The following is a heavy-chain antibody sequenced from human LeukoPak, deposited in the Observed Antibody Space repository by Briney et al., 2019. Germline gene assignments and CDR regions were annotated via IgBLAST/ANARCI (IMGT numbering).Heavy chain of an antibody. J-gene: IGHJ4*02. CDR1: GFTFSNAW. CDR2: IKSKTDGGAT. CDR3: TTGARGRDGYKSHFDN. D-gene: IGHD5-24*01. Sequence: GGSLRLXCAASGFTFSNAWMSWVRLAPGKGLEWVGRIKSKTDGGATDYAAPVKGRFTISRDDSKNTLYLQMNSLKTEDTAVYYCTTGARGRDGYKSHFDNWGQGTLVTVSS. V-gene: IGHV3-15*01.